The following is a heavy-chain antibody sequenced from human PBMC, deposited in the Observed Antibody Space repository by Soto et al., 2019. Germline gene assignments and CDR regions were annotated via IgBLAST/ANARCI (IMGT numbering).Heavy chain of an antibody. D-gene: IGHD6-13*01. J-gene: IGHJ3*02. V-gene: IGHV4-59*01. CDR1: GGSISSYY. Sequence: PSETLSLTCTVSGGSISSYYWSWIRQPPGEGLEWIGYIYYNGNTDYNPSLKSRVTISLDTSKNQSSLKLTSLTAADTAVYYCARANRDSSSWNHDAFDIWGQGTMVTVSS. CDR2: IYYNGNT. CDR3: ARANRDSSSWNHDAFDI.